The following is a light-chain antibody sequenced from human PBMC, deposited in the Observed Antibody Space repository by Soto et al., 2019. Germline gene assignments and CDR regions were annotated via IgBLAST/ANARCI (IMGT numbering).Light chain of an antibody. Sequence: DIQMTQSPSSLSASVGDRVTITCRASQGIANHLAWYQQNPGKVPKVVIYAASTLQSGVPSRFSGSGSGTDFTLIISSLKPEDVATYYCQQYNSAPFTFGPGTKVDIK. J-gene: IGKJ3*01. CDR3: QQYNSAPFT. CDR2: AAS. CDR1: QGIANH. V-gene: IGKV1-27*01.